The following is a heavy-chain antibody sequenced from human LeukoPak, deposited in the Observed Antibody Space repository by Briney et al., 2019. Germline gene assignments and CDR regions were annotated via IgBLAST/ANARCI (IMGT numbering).Heavy chain of an antibody. D-gene: IGHD6-19*01. J-gene: IGHJ4*02. CDR3: ARVVYGSGWYVDF. CDR2: IWADGSHK. V-gene: IGHV3-33*01. CDR1: GFASSTYG. Sequence: PGRSLTLSCAASGFASSTYGRHWVRQPPGKGPEWVAVIWADGSHKYYADSVTGRFTISRDNSKNTLYLQVNSLRAEDTAVYYCARVVYGSGWYVDFWGQGSLVTVSS.